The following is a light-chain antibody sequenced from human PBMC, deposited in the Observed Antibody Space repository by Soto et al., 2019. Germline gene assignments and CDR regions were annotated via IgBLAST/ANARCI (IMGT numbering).Light chain of an antibody. CDR3: QSYDSRLSAVV. V-gene: IGLV2-23*01. J-gene: IGLJ2*01. CDR2: EGT. Sequence: QSVLTQPASVSGSPGQSITISCTGTSSDVGSQNLVSWYQQHPGKAPKLMIYEGTKRPSGVSNRFSGSKSGNTASLTISGLQAEDEADYYCQSYDSRLSAVVFGGGTKLTVL. CDR1: SSDVGSQNL.